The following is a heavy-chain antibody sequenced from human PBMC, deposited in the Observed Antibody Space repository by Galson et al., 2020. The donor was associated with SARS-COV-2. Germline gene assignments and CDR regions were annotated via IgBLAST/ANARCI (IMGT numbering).Heavy chain of an antibody. CDR3: ARGQQTELLTPFDF. V-gene: IGHV4-30-2*01. Sequence: SPTLSLTCAVSGGSVSSGAFSWSWFRQPPGKGLEWIGYIYDSANTYYNPSLKSRVSISVDRSKNQFSLNLSSVTAADTAVYYCARGQQTELLTPFDFWGQGTLVTVSS. D-gene: IGHD1-26*01. CDR2: IYDSANT. CDR1: GGSVSSGAFS. J-gene: IGHJ4*02.